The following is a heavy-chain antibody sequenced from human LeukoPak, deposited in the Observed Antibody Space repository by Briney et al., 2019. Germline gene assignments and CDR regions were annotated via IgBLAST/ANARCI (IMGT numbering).Heavy chain of an antibody. V-gene: IGHV1-18*01. CDR1: GYTFTSYG. CDR3: ARAGIAAAGAYYYYMDV. D-gene: IGHD6-13*01. Sequence: GASVKVSCKASGYTFTSYGITWVRRAPGQGLEWMGWISAYNGNTNYAQKVQGRVTMTRDTSTSTVYMELRSLKSDDTAVYYCARAGIAAAGAYYYYMDVWGKGTTVTVSS. J-gene: IGHJ6*03. CDR2: ISAYNGNT.